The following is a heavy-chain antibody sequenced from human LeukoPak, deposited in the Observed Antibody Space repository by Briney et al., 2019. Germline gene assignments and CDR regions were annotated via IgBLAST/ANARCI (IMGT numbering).Heavy chain of an antibody. J-gene: IGHJ6*02. CDR3: ARDRTRDGYNYGGSSYYYGLDV. CDR2: VSYAEST. Sequence: SETLSLTCTVSGVPITTFYWSWIRQPPGQGLEWIGSVSYAESTNYNPSLKSRVTLSIDTSNNQFSLRLSSVTTADTGLYFCARDRTRDGYNYGGSSYYYGLDVWGRGTTVSVSS. CDR1: GVPITTFY. V-gene: IGHV4-59*01. D-gene: IGHD5-24*01.